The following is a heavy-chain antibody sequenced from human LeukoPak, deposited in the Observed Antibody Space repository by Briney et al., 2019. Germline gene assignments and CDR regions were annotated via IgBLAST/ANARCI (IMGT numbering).Heavy chain of an antibody. CDR1: GFTFSSYA. CDR3: AKTGSSSWGFFDY. V-gene: IGHV3-30*02. Sequence: GGSLRLSCAASGFTFSSYAMSWVRQAPGKGLEWVAFIRNDGTIKYYADSVKGRFTISRDNSKNTLYLQMNSLRADDTAVYFCAKTGSSSWGFFDYWGQGTLVTVSS. J-gene: IGHJ4*02. D-gene: IGHD6-13*01. CDR2: IRNDGTIK.